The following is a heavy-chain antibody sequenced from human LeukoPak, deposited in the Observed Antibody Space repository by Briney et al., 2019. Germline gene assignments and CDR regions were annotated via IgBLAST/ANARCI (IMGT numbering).Heavy chain of an antibody. V-gene: IGHV3-21*01. D-gene: IGHD3-22*01. CDR2: IGTRRTSI. CDR1: GFTFSSYS. Sequence: KSGGSLRLSCAASGFTFSSYSMNWVRQTPGKGLEWVSSIGTRRTSIYYADSVKGRFTTSRDNAKNALYLQMNSLRDEDTAVYYCARKSDYDSSGYHNWFDLWGQGTLVTVSS. J-gene: IGHJ5*02. CDR3: ARKSDYDSSGYHNWFDL.